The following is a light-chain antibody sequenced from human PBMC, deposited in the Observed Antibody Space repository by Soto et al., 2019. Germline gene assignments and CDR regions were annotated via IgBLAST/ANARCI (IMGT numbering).Light chain of an antibody. V-gene: IGLV2-14*03. CDR2: DVG. CDR3: SSYTSSKTRI. Sequence: QSALTQPASVSGSLGQSITISCTGTSSDVGGYNYVSWYQHHPGKAPKLMIYDVGNRPSGVSNRFSASKSGNTASLTISGLQTEDEADYYCSSYTSSKTRIFGGGTKLTVL. CDR1: SSDVGGYNY. J-gene: IGLJ2*01.